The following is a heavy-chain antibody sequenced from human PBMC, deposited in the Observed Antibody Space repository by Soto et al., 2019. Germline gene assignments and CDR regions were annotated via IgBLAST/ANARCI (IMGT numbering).Heavy chain of an antibody. V-gene: IGHV4-31*03. J-gene: IGHJ4*02. D-gene: IGHD1-20*01. CDR1: VAPTSVVGNY. CDR2: IYYSGST. Sequence: QVQLQESGPGLVKPSQTLSPTGPFPVAPTSVVGNYWTWIAQPPGKGLEWIGYIYYSGSTYYNPSLKSRVTISVDTSKNQFSLKLSSVTAADTAVYYCARGVRIIFDYWGQGTLVTVSS. CDR3: ARGVRIIFDY.